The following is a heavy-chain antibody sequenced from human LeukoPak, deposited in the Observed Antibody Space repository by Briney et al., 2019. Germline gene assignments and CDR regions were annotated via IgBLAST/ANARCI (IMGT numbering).Heavy chain of an antibody. CDR2: ISYDGSNK. D-gene: IGHD6-13*01. CDR3: ARVGALSSSWLLY. V-gene: IGHV3-30*03. J-gene: IGHJ4*02. Sequence: GGSLRLSCAASGFTFSSYGMHWVRQAPGKGLEWVAVISYDGSNKYYADSVKGRFTISRDNAKNSLYLQMNSLRAEDTAVYFCARVGALSSSWLLYWGQGTLVTVSS. CDR1: GFTFSSYG.